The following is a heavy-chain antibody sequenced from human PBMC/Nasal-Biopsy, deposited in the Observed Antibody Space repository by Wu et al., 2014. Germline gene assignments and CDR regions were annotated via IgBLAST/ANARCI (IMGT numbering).Heavy chain of an antibody. CDR1: GFSITTYG. CDR2: ISGTGANT. D-gene: IGHD3-10*01. V-gene: IGHV3-23*01. J-gene: IGHJ5*02. Sequence: LRLSCAASGFSITTYGMTWVRQAPGKGLEWVSAISGTGANTFYADSVKGRFTISRDNSKNTLYLQLNSLRAEDTAVYFCAKSPYADYSSGSFDPWGQGTLVSVSS. CDR3: AKSPYADYSSGSFDP.